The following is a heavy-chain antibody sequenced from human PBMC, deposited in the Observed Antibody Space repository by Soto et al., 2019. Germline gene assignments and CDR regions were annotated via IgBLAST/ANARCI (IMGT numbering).Heavy chain of an antibody. J-gene: IGHJ4*02. V-gene: IGHV4-39*01. CDR1: GGSISSSSYY. CDR3: ASTYCSGGSCYGTTLYYFDY. CDR2: IYYSGST. Sequence: PSETLSLTCTVSGGSISSSSYYWGWIRQPPGKGLEWIGSIYYSGSTYYNPSLKSRVTISVDTSKNQFSLKLSSVTAADTAVYYCASTYCSGGSCYGTTLYYFDYWGQGTLVTVSS. D-gene: IGHD2-15*01.